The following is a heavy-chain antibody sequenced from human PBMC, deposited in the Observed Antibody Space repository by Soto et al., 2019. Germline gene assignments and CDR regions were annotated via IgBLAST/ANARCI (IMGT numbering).Heavy chain of an antibody. V-gene: IGHV1-8*01. D-gene: IGHD3-10*01. CDR1: GYTFSNYD. CDR2: VNPNNGDT. Sequence: QVQLVQSGAELKKPGASVKVSCKASGYTFSNYDMNWVRQATGQGPEWIGWVNPNNGDTGYAQKFQGRVTLTTDISTTTAYMGLTSLRSEDTAIYYWAKVSRKGSAIDFDYWGQGTLITVSS. CDR3: AKVSRKGSAIDFDY. J-gene: IGHJ4*02.